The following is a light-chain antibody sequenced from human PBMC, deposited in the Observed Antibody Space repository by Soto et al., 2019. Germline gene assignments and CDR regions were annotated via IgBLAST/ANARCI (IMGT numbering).Light chain of an antibody. CDR1: SSDVGGNS. V-gene: IGLV1-51*01. J-gene: IGLJ1*01. Sequence: QSVLTQPPSASGSPGQSVTISCTGTSSDVGGNSVSWYQQLPGTAPKLLIYADNKRPSGIPDRFSGSKSGTSATLGITGFQTGDEADYYCVSWDSSLSAYVYGTGTKVTVL. CDR2: ADN. CDR3: VSWDSSLSAYV.